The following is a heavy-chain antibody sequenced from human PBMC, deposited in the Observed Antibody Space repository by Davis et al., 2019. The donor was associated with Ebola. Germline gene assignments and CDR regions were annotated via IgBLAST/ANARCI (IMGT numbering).Heavy chain of an antibody. Sequence: MPSETLSLTCAVSGAPITSSNWWSWVRQTPTKGLEWIAEVHHGGATNYKPSLASRLSVSVDKAKSEFSLTMNSVTAADTAVYFCARGGTMATLTLWGQGTQVIVSS. V-gene: IGHV4-4*02. CDR3: ARGGTMATLTL. D-gene: IGHD3-10*01. CDR1: GAPITSSNW. CDR2: VHHGGAT. J-gene: IGHJ4*02.